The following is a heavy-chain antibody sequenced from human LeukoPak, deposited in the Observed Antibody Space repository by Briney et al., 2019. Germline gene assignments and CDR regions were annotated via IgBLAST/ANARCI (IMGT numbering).Heavy chain of an antibody. CDR2: ISGSGDNT. J-gene: IGHJ4*02. D-gene: IGHD3-3*01. CDR1: GFTFSSYA. CDR3: ASEGYDFWSGYYLGDY. V-gene: IGHV3-23*01. Sequence: PGGSLRLSCAASGFTFSSYAMSWVRQAPGKGLEWVSTISGSGDNTYHADSVKGRFTISRDNSKNTLYLQMNSLRAEDTAVYYCASEGYDFWSGYYLGDYWGQGTLVTVSS.